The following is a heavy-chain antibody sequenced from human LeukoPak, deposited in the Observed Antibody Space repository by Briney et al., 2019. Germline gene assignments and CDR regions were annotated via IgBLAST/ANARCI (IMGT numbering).Heavy chain of an antibody. V-gene: IGHV1-46*01. D-gene: IGHD3-3*01. CDR1: GYTFTSYY. CDR2: INPSGGST. CDR3: ARANRFYYYGMDV. Sequence: ASVKVSCKASGYTFTSYYMHWVRQAPGQGLEWMGIINPSGGSTSYAQKFQGRVTMTRDTSTSTVYMELSSLRSEDTAVCYCARANRFYYYGMDVWGQGTTVTVSS. J-gene: IGHJ6*02.